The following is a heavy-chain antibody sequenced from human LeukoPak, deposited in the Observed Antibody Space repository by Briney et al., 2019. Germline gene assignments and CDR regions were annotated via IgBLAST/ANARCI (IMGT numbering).Heavy chain of an antibody. CDR2: IYYSGST. Sequence: SETLSLTCTVSGGSISSYYWSWIRQPPGKGLEWIGYIYYSGSTNYNPSLKSRVTISVDTSKNQFSLKLSSVTAADTAVYYCARERIAAAAGDYWGQGTLVTVSS. V-gene: IGHV4-59*12. CDR3: ARERIAAAAGDY. J-gene: IGHJ4*02. CDR1: GGSISSYY. D-gene: IGHD6-13*01.